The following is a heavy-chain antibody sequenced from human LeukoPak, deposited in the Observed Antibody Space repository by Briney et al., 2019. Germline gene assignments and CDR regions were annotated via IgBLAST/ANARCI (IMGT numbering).Heavy chain of an antibody. D-gene: IGHD3-3*01. V-gene: IGHV3-48*01. J-gene: IGHJ4*02. CDR2: ISSSSSTI. Sequence: GGSLRLSCAASGFTFSIYSMSWVRQAPGKGLEWVSYISSSSSTISYADSVKGRFTISRDNAENSLYLQMNSLRAEDTAVYYCARAGDFSLKDWGQGTLVIVSS. CDR1: GFTFSIYS. CDR3: ARAGDFSLKD.